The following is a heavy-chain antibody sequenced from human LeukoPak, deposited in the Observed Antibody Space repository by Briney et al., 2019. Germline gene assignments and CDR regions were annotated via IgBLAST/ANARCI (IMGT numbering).Heavy chain of an antibody. CDR1: GFTFRNYA. V-gene: IGHV3-15*01. J-gene: IGHJ4*02. CDR3: TTHLPYNY. Sequence: RTGGSLRLSCTASGFTFRNYAISWVRQAPGKGLEWVGRIKSKTDGGTTDYAAPVKGRFTISRDDSKNTLFLQMNSLKTEDTAVYYCTTHLPYNYWGQGTLVTVSS. D-gene: IGHD1-14*01. CDR2: IKSKTDGGTT.